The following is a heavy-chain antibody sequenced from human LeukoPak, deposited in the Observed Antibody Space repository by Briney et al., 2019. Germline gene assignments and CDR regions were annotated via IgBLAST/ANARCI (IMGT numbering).Heavy chain of an antibody. CDR1: GFTFSSYS. V-gene: IGHV3-21*01. CDR3: ASMVRYCSSTSCRDFGY. D-gene: IGHD2-2*01. CDR2: ISSSSSYI. J-gene: IGHJ4*02. Sequence: GGSLRLSCAASGFTFSSYSMNWVRQAPGKGLEWVSSISSSSSYIYYADSVKGRFTISRDNAKNSLYLQMNSLRAEDTAVYYCASMVRYCSSTSCRDFGYWGQGTLVNVSS.